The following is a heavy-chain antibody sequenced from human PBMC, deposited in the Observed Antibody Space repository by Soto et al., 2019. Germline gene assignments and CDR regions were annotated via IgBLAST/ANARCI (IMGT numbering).Heavy chain of an antibody. CDR3: ARVRVLEYYYDSSGYGGLGFDY. CDR2: IIPIFGTA. D-gene: IGHD3-22*01. V-gene: IGHV1-69*13. Sequence: RASVKVSCKASGGTFSSYAISWVRQAPGQGLEWMGGIIPIFGTANYAQKFQGRVTITADESTSTAYMELSSLRSEDTAVHYCARVRVLEYYYDSSGYGGLGFDYWGQGTLVTVS. J-gene: IGHJ4*02. CDR1: GGTFSSYA.